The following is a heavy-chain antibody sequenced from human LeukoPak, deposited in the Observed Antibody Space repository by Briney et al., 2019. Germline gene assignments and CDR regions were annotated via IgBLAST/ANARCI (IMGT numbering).Heavy chain of an antibody. V-gene: IGHV3-48*03. J-gene: IGHJ4*02. Sequence: GGSLRLSCAASGFIFSGYEVIWVRQAPGKGLEWVSFISTSGSTIYYADSVKGRFTISRDNAKNSLYLQMNSLRAEDTAFYYCVREVFVLLWGQGTLVTVSS. CDR1: GFIFSGYE. CDR2: ISTSGSTI. CDR3: VREVFVLL. D-gene: IGHD5/OR15-5a*01.